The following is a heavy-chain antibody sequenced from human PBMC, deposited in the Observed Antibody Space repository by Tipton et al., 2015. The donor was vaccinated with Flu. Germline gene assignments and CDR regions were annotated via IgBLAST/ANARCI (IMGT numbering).Heavy chain of an antibody. CDR2: IYDSANT. D-gene: IGHD1-26*01. CDR1: GYSITSDGYY. V-gene: IGHV4-31*03. J-gene: IGHJ4*02. CDR3: VRGGLRYSVDY. Sequence: TLSLTCTVSGYSITSDGYYWSWIRQHPGKGLEWIGYIYDSANTYNNPSLKSRVSISVDTSKNQFSLKLISVTAADTAVYYCVRGGLRYSVDYWGQGTLVTVSS.